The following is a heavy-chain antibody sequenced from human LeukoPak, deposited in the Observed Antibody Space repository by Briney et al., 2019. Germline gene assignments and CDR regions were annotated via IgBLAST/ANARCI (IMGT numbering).Heavy chain of an antibody. CDR2: ISAYNGNT. V-gene: IGHV1-18*01. Sequence: ASVKVSCKASGYTFTSYGISWVRQAPGQGLEWMGWISAYNGNTNYAQKLQGRVTMTTDTSTSTAYMELRSLRSDDTAVYYCALMAYAIGYFDYWGQGTLVTVSS. CDR1: GYTFTSYG. D-gene: IGHD2-8*01. J-gene: IGHJ4*02. CDR3: ALMAYAIGYFDY.